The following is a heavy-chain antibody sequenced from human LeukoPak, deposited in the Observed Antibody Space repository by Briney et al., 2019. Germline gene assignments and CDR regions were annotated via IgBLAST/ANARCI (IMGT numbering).Heavy chain of an antibody. CDR2: ISGSGDYT. CDR3: ARMKVFATYYFDY. J-gene: IGHJ4*02. CDR1: GFTFSSHG. V-gene: IGHV3-23*01. D-gene: IGHD2-15*01. Sequence: SGGSLRLSCAASGFTFSSHGMSWVRQAPGKGLEWVSTISGSGDYTYYADSVKGRFTISRDNSKNTLYLQMNSLRAEDTAVYYCARMKVFATYYFDYWGQGTLVTVSS.